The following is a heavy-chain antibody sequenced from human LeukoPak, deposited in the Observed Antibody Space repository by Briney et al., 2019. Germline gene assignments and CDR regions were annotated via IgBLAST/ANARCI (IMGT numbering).Heavy chain of an antibody. J-gene: IGHJ5*02. V-gene: IGHV4-61*02. D-gene: IGHD1-20*01. CDR2: IYTSGST. CDR3: ARGPYNWNTVVGSGFDP. CDR1: GGSISSGSYY. Sequence: PSETLSLTCTVSGGSISSGSYYWSWIRQPAGKGLEWVGRIYTSGSTNYHPSLKGRLTLSVDTSKNHFSLELRSVTAADTAVYYCARGPYNWNTVVGSGFDPWGQGTLVIVSS.